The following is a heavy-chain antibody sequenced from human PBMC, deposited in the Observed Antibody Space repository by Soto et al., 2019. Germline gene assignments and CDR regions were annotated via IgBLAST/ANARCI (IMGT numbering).Heavy chain of an antibody. D-gene: IGHD6-19*01. CDR3: AKVAVAGIYFQH. Sequence: GGSLRLSCAASGFTFSSYAMSWVRQAPGKGLEWVSAISGSGGSTYYADSVKGRFTISRDTSKNTLYLQMNSRRAEDTAVYYCAKVAVAGIYFQHWGQGTLVTVSS. CDR1: GFTFSSYA. J-gene: IGHJ1*01. V-gene: IGHV3-23*01. CDR2: ISGSGGST.